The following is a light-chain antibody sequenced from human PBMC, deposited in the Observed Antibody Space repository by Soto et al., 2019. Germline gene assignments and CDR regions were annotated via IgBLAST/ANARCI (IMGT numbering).Light chain of an antibody. Sequence: AIQMTQSPSSLSASVGDRVTITCRASQGIRNDLGWYQQKQGKAPKLLIYAASSLQSGVTSRFSGSGSGTDFTLTISSLQPEDFATYYCLQDYNYPLTFGGGTKVDI. CDR2: AAS. CDR3: LQDYNYPLT. CDR1: QGIRND. V-gene: IGKV1-6*01. J-gene: IGKJ4*01.